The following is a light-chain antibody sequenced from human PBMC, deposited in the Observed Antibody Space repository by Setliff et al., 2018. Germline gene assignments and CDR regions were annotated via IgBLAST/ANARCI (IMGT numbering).Light chain of an antibody. J-gene: IGLJ1*01. CDR1: SSDVGAYNY. V-gene: IGLV2-11*01. CDR2: DVT. CDR3: CSFAGTYYV. Sequence: QSALAQPRSVSGSPGQSVTISCTGTSSDVGAYNYVSWYQHHPGKVPKLMVYDVTKRPSGVPDRFSGSKSGNTASLTISGLQAEGEADYYCCSFAGTYYVFGSGTKVTVL.